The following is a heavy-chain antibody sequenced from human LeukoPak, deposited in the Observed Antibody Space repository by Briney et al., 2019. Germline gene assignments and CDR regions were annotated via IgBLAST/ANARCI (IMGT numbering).Heavy chain of an antibody. Sequence: SETLSLTCTVSGGSISSHYWSWIRQPPGKGLEWIGYIYYSGSTNYNPSLKSRVTISVDTSKNQFSLKLSSVTAADTAVYYCARVNEYSSASDYWGQGTLVTVSS. V-gene: IGHV4-59*11. CDR3: ARVNEYSSASDY. CDR1: GGSISSHY. CDR2: IYYSGST. J-gene: IGHJ4*02. D-gene: IGHD6-19*01.